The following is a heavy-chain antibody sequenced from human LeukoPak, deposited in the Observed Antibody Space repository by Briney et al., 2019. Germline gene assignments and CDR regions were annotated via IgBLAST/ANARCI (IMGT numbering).Heavy chain of an antibody. CDR3: AKIQYRSGGGAIDS. D-gene: IGHD2-15*01. Sequence: GGSLRLSCAASGFTFSTFAMSWVREAPGKGLEWVSTISGSGGSGGRTYYADSVKGRFTISRDNSKKTLYLQMNSLRADDTAVYYCAKIQYRSGGGAIDSWGQGTVVSVSS. CDR2: ISGSGGSGGRT. V-gene: IGHV3-23*01. CDR1: GFTFSTFA. J-gene: IGHJ4*02.